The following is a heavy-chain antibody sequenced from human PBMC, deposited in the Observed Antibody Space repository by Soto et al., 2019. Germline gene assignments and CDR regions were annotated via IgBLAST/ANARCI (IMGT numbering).Heavy chain of an antibody. CDR3: AREASVAALNWFDP. Sequence: GSLRLSCAASGFTFSQYALNWVRQAPGKGLEWVAVILYDGTIEHYADSVKGRFTVSRDNSKNTVYLQMDSLTPEDTGVYYCAREASVAALNWFDPWGQGTLVTVSS. CDR1: GFTFSQYA. V-gene: IGHV3-30-3*01. CDR2: ILYDGTIE. D-gene: IGHD6-6*01. J-gene: IGHJ5*02.